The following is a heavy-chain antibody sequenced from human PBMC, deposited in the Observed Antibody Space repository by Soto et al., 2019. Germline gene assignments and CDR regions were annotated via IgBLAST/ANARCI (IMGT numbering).Heavy chain of an antibody. CDR2: IYPGDSDT. CDR3: ARRLGGDSSGYYPDAFDI. V-gene: IGHV5-51*01. D-gene: IGHD3-22*01. J-gene: IGHJ3*02. CDR1: GYSFTSYW. Sequence: PGESLKISCKGSGYSFTSYWIGWVRQMPGKGLEWMGIIYPGDSDTRYSPSFQGQVTISADKSISTAYLQWSSLKASDTAMYYCARRLGGDSSGYYPDAFDIWGQGTMVTVS.